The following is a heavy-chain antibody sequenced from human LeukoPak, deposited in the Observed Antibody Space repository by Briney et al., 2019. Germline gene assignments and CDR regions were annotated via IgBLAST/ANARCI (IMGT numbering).Heavy chain of an antibody. D-gene: IGHD6-19*01. V-gene: IGHV3-49*04. CDR1: GFTFGDYA. CDR2: IRSKAYGGTT. CDR3: TRDSGHSSGWYHPQLSDY. Sequence: GGSLRLSCTASGFTFGDYAMSWVRQAPGKGLEWVGFIRSKAYGGTTEYAASVKGRFTISRDDSKSIAYLQMNSLKTEDTAVYYCTRDSGHSSGWYHPQLSDYWGQGTLVTVSS. J-gene: IGHJ4*02.